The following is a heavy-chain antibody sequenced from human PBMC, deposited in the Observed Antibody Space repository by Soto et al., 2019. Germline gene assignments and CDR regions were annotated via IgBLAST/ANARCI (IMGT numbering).Heavy chain of an antibody. CDR3: AHTKDSSGFLTS. Sequence: SGPTLVNPTQTLTLTCSFSGFSLSVYGVRVIWFRQPPGETLEWLALIHWNDDKRFSPYLKSRLTITKDTSKNQVVLTLTNLDPLDTGTYFCAHTKDSSGFLTSWGQGILVTVSS. D-gene: IGHD3-22*01. J-gene: IGHJ5*02. V-gene: IGHV2-5*01. CDR2: IHWNDDK. CDR1: GFSLSVYGVR.